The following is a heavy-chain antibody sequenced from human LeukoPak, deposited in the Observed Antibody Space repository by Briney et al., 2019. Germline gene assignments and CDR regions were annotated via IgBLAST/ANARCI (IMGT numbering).Heavy chain of an antibody. Sequence: ASVKVSCKASGYTFTSYGISWVRQAPGQGLEWMGWISAYNGNTNYAQKLQGRVTMTTDTSTSTAYMELRSLRSDDTAVYYCARVVQYCSSTSCYGDNWFDPWGQGTLVTVSS. CDR2: ISAYNGNT. D-gene: IGHD2-2*01. J-gene: IGHJ5*02. V-gene: IGHV1-18*01. CDR1: GYTFTSYG. CDR3: ARVVQYCSSTSCYGDNWFDP.